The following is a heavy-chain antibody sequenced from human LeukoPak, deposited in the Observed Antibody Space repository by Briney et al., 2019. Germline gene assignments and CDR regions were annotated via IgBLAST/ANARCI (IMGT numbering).Heavy chain of an antibody. CDR1: GYTFTSYY. Sequence: SVKVSCKASGYTFTSYYMHWVRQAPGQGLEWMGGIIPIFGTANYAQKFQGRVTITADESTSTAYMELSSLRSEDTAVYYCARGETWIPHYWGQGTLVTVSS. D-gene: IGHD5-18*01. CDR2: IIPIFGTA. CDR3: ARGETWIPHY. V-gene: IGHV1-69*13. J-gene: IGHJ4*02.